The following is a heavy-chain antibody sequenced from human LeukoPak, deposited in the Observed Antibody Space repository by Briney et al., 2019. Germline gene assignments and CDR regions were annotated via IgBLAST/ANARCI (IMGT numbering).Heavy chain of an antibody. Sequence: GGSLRLSCAASGFTFSSYSMNWVRQAPGKGLEWVSYISSSSSTIYYADSVKGRFTISRDNAKNSLYLQMNRLRAEDTAVYYCAKDAVGATAYYFDCWGQGTLVSVSS. CDR2: ISSSSSTI. D-gene: IGHD1-26*01. CDR1: GFTFSSYS. J-gene: IGHJ4*02. V-gene: IGHV3-48*04. CDR3: AKDAVGATAYYFDC.